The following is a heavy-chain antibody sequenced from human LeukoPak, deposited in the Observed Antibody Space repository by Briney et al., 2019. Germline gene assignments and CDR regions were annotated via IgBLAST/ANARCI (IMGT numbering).Heavy chain of an antibody. J-gene: IGHJ4*02. CDR3: AKQWELGGMDDY. CDR2: IYYSGST. D-gene: IGHD1-26*01. V-gene: IGHV4-59*08. Sequence: SEALSLTCTVSGGSISSYYWSWIRQPPGKGLEWIGYIYYSGSTNYNPSLKSRVTISVDKSKNQFSLKLSSVTAADTAVYYCAKQWELGGMDDYWGQGTLVTVSS. CDR1: GGSISSYY.